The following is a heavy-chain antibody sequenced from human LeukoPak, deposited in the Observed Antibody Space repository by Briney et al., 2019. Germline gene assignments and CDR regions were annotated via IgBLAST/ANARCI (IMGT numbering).Heavy chain of an antibody. D-gene: IGHD3-22*01. CDR2: ISYDGSNK. V-gene: IGHV3-30-3*01. CDR1: GFTFSSYA. Sequence: GRSLRLSCAASGFTFSSYAMHWVRQAPGKGLEWVAVISYDGSNKYYADSVKGRFTISRDNSKNTLYLQMNSLRADDTAVYYCARGYSSRAVTTECCPLDYWGQGTLVTVSS. J-gene: IGHJ4*02. CDR3: ARGYSSRAVTTECCPLDY.